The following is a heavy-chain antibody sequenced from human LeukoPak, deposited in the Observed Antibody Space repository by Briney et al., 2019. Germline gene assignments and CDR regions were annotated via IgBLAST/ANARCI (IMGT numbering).Heavy chain of an antibody. J-gene: IGHJ6*02. CDR3: ARDGYRRSYWYYGMDV. CDR2: INVGNGNT. Sequence: ASVKVSCKASGYTFTTYNIHWVRQAPGQGLEWMAWINVGNGNTKYSQKFQGRVSITRDTSASTAYMELSTLRSEDTALYYCARDGYRRSYWYYGMDVWGLGTTVIVSS. V-gene: IGHV1-3*01. D-gene: IGHD5-18*01. CDR1: GYTFTTYN.